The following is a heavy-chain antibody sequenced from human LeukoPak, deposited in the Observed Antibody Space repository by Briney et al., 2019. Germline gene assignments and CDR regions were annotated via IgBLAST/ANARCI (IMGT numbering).Heavy chain of an antibody. CDR1: GYSFTSYW. CDR2: VYPGDSDT. D-gene: IGHD2-2*01. Sequence: PGESLKISCKGSGYSFTSYWIGWVRQMPGKGLEWMGIVYPGDSDTRYSPSFQGQVTISADKSISTAYLQWTSLKASDTAMYCCARRCSSTSCYSTVTTRAFDIWGQGTMVTVSS. J-gene: IGHJ3*02. CDR3: ARRCSSTSCYSTVTTRAFDI. V-gene: IGHV5-51*01.